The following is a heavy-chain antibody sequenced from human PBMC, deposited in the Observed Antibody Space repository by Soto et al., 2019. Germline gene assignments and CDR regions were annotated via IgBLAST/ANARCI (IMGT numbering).Heavy chain of an antibody. CDR3: ARGYGPRMIVVPRRSYYFDY. CDR2: INHSGST. D-gene: IGHD3-22*01. CDR1: GGSFSGYY. J-gene: IGHJ4*02. V-gene: IGHV4-34*01. Sequence: SETLSLTCAVYGGSFSGYYLSWIRQPPGKGLEWIGEINHSGSTNYNPSLKSRVTISVDTSKNQFSLKLSSVTAADTAVYYCARGYGPRMIVVPRRSYYFDYWGQGTLVTVSS.